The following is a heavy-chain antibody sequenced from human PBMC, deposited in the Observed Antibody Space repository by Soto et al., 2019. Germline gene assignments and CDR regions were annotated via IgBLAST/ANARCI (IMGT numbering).Heavy chain of an antibody. CDR1: VFTFSSYA. CDR3: AKVPSRAEYYYYYGMEV. CDR2: ISGSGGST. V-gene: IGHV3-23*01. Sequence: VGSLRLSCASSVFTFSSYAMSCVRHAPGKWLEWVSAISGSGGSTYYADSVKGRFTISRGNSKNTLYLQMNSLRAEDTAVYYCAKVPSRAEYYYYYGMEVWGQGTTVTVSS. J-gene: IGHJ6*01.